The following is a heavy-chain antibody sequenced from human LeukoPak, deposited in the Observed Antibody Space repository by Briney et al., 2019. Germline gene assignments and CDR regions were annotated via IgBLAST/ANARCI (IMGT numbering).Heavy chain of an antibody. CDR1: GGSFSGYF. CDR2: IDHNGSS. V-gene: IGHV4-34*01. CDR3: ARRAAAGSAFDDY. D-gene: IGHD6-13*01. J-gene: IGHJ4*02. Sequence: SESLSLTCAVYGGSFSGYFWGWVRQPPGKGLEWIGEIDHNGSSNCNPSLKSRVTMSVDTSKNQYSLRLASVTAADRPLYYCARRAAAGSAFDDYWGQGTLVTVSS.